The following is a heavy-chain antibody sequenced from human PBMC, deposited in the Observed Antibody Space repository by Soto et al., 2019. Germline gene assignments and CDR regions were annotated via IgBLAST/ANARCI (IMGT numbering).Heavy chain of an antibody. J-gene: IGHJ6*02. V-gene: IGHV3-23*01. CDR3: ARVRSTNFGLDV. D-gene: IGHD2-8*01. CDR1: GFTFSDYV. Sequence: EVQLLESGGDLVQPGGSLRLSCVASGFTFSDYVMSWVRQVPGKGLEWVSSISDGGERTDYRDSVRGRFTISRDNARSTLHLQRLSLGADGTAIYSCARVRSTNFGLDVWSQGTTLAVSS. CDR2: ISDGGERT.